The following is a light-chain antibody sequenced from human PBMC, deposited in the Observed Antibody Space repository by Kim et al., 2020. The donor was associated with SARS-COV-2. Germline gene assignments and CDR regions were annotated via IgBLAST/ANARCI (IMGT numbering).Light chain of an antibody. Sequence: EIVLTQSPGTLSLSPGERATLSCRASQSVSSSYLAWYQQKPGKAPRLLIYGASNRATGIPDRFSGRGHATDYTLTISRLEPEDFAVYYCQHYGRSPPYTFGQGTKLEI. CDR1: QSVSSSY. CDR3: QHYGRSPPYT. J-gene: IGKJ2*01. V-gene: IGKV3-20*01. CDR2: GAS.